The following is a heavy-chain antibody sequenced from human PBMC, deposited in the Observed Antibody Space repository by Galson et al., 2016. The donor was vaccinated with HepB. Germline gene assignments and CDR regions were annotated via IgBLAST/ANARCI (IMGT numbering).Heavy chain of an antibody. CDR3: TRPMYDTTGSASGNFDY. CDR2: IRSKTDNYAT. V-gene: IGHV3-73*01. J-gene: IGHJ4*02. D-gene: IGHD3-22*01. CDR1: GFTFSVSS. Sequence: SLRLSCAASGFTFSVSSIHWVRQASRGGLEWVGRIRSKTDNYATTYAESVKVRFTIYRDDSKNTAYLQMNSLKTEDTAIYYCTRPMYDTTGSASGNFDYWGQGTLVTVSS.